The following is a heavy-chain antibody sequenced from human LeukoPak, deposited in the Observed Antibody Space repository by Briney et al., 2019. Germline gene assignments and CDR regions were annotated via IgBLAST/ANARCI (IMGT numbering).Heavy chain of an antibody. CDR1: GYTFTSYG. CDR2: ISAYNGNT. CDR3: ARDLSGYSSGWPFDY. D-gene: IGHD6-19*01. Sequence: ASVKVSCKASGYTFTSYGISWVRQAPGQGLEWMGWISAYNGNTNYAQKLQGRVTMTTDTSTSTAYMELRSLRSDDTAVYYCARDLSGYSSGWPFDYWGQGTLVTVSS. V-gene: IGHV1-18*01. J-gene: IGHJ4*02.